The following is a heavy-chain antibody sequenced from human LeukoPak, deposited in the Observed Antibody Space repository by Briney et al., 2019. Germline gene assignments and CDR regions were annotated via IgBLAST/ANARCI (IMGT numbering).Heavy chain of an antibody. J-gene: IGHJ6*02. D-gene: IGHD2-21*02. CDR1: GFTFSSYW. Sequence: GGSLRLSCAASGFTFSSYWMSWVRQAPGRGLEWVANIKQDGSEKYYVYCVKGRFTISRDNAKNSLYLQMNSLRAEDTAVYYCARERLAYCGGDCYGGVYYYYYYGMDVWGQGTTVTVSS. CDR3: ARERLAYCGGDCYGGVYYYYYYGMDV. CDR2: IKQDGSEK. V-gene: IGHV3-7*01.